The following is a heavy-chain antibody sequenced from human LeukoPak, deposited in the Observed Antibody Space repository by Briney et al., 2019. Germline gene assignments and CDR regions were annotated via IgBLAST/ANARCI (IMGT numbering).Heavy chain of an antibody. CDR2: IYSGGST. J-gene: IGHJ3*02. D-gene: IGHD3-22*01. V-gene: IGHV3-53*01. CDR1: GFTVSSNY. Sequence: GGSLRLSCAASGFTVSSNYMSWVRQAPGKGLEWVSVIYSGGSTYYADSVKGRFTISRDNSKNTLYLQMNSLRAEDTAVYYCARERSDDSSAFDIWGQGTMVTVSS. CDR3: ARERSDDSSAFDI.